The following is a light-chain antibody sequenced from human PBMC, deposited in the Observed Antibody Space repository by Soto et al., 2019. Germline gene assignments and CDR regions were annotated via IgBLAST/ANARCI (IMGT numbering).Light chain of an antibody. CDR1: QSVSSSY. Sequence: EVVLPQSPDTLSLSPGERATLSCRASQSVSSSYLAWYQQKPGQAPRLLIYGASTRATGIPARFSGSGSGTEFTLTISGLQSEDFAVYYCQQYNNWPPITFGQGTRLEI. V-gene: IGKV3-15*01. CDR3: QQYNNWPPIT. J-gene: IGKJ5*01. CDR2: GAS.